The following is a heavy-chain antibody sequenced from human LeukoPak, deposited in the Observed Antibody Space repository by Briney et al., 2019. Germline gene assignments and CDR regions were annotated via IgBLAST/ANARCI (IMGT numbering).Heavy chain of an antibody. J-gene: IGHJ4*02. V-gene: IGHV3-23*01. CDR2: ISGSGGST. Sequence: GGSLRLSCAASGFTFSSYGMSWVRQAPGKGLEWVSAISGSGGSTYYADSVKGRFTISRDNSKNTLYLQMNSLRAGDTAVDHCAKSGGGELYLDYWGQGTLVTVSS. CDR1: GFTFSSYG. D-gene: IGHD3-16*01. CDR3: AKSGGGELYLDY.